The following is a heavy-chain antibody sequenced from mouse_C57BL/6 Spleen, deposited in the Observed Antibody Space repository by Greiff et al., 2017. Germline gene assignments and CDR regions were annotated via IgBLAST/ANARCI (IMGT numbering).Heavy chain of an antibody. Sequence: QVQLQQPGAELVKPGASVKLSCKASGYTFTSYWMHWVKPRPGQGLEWIGMIHPNSGSTNYNEKFKSKAKLTVDKSSSTAYMQLSSLTSEDSAVYYCARCDPYGRAMDYWGQGTSVTVSS. CDR2: IHPNSGST. D-gene: IGHD1-1*01. J-gene: IGHJ4*01. CDR3: ARCDPYGRAMDY. CDR1: GYTFTSYW. V-gene: IGHV1-64*01.